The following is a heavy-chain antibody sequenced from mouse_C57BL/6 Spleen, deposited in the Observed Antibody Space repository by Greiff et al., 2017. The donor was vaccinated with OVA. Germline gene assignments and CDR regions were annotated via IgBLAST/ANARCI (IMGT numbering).Heavy chain of an antibody. Sequence: EVKLQQSGPELVKPGASVKISCKASGYTFTDYYMNWVKQSHGKSLEWIGDINPNNGGTSYNQKFKGKATLTVDKSSSTAYMELRSLTSEDSAVYYCARETGYYFDYWGQGTTLTVSS. CDR1: GYTFTDYY. CDR3: ARETGYYFDY. CDR2: INPNNGGT. V-gene: IGHV1-26*01. J-gene: IGHJ2*01.